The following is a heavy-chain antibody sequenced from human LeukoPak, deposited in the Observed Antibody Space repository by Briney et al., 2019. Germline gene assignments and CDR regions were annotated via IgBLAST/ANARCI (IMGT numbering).Heavy chain of an antibody. CDR1: GYSFTSYW. CDR2: IYPGDSDT. CDR3: ARASNYYDSSGYRSFDP. D-gene: IGHD3-22*01. Sequence: RGESLKISCKGSGYSFTSYWIGWVRQMPGKSLEWMGIIYPGDSDTRYSPSFQGQVTISADKSISTAYLQWSSLKASDTAMYYCARASNYYDSSGYRSFDPWGQGTLVTVSS. V-gene: IGHV5-51*01. J-gene: IGHJ5*02.